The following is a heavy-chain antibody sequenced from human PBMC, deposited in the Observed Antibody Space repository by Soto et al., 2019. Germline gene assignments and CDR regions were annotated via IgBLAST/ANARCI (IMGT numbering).Heavy chain of an antibody. CDR2: IQSGGTT. CDR3: TRDDVHFNGDRYYGVPMDV. D-gene: IGHD2-8*01. J-gene: IGHJ6*04. Sequence: EVQLVESGGDLVQPGGSLRLSCAASGFSVSSKYMSWVRQAPGKGLEWVSLIQSGGTTYYAGYVTGRFTISRDYSENTLSLQINSLRVEETAVYYCTRDDVHFNGDRYYGVPMDVWGKGTPVTVSA. CDR1: GFSVSSKY. V-gene: IGHV3-66*01.